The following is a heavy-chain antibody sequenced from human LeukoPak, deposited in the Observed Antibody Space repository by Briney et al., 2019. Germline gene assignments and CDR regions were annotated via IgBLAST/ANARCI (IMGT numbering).Heavy chain of an antibody. CDR2: INHSGST. D-gene: IGHD3-22*01. CDR3: ARVHYYYDSSGYQDWSFDL. V-gene: IGHV4-34*01. J-gene: IGHJ2*01. Sequence: PSETLSLTCAVYSGSFSGYYWSWIRQPPGKGLEWIGEINHSGSTNYNPSLKSRVTMSVDTSKNQFALKLSSVTAADTAVYYCARVHYYYDSSGYQDWSFDLWGRGTLVTVSS. CDR1: SGSFSGYY.